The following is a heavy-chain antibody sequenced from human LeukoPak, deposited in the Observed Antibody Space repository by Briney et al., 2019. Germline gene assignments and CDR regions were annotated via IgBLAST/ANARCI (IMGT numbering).Heavy chain of an antibody. V-gene: IGHV4-38-2*01. D-gene: IGHD2-15*01. CDR2: IYRSGST. CDR1: GYSISSGYY. Sequence: SETLSLTCAVSGYSISSGYYWGWIRQPPGKGLEWIGSIYRSGSTYYNPSLKSRVTISVDTSKNQFSLKLSSVTAADTAVYYCASCSGGSCRRGTRYYYYMDVWGKGTTVTVSS. CDR3: ASCSGGSCRRGTRYYYYMDV. J-gene: IGHJ6*03.